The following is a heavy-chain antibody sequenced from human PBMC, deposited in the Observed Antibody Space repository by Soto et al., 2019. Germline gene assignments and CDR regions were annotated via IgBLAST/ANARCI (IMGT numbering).Heavy chain of an antibody. CDR1: NTSISSSNW. Sequence: QVQLQESGPSLVKPSGTLSLTCVITNTSISSSNWWSWVRQAPGKGLEWIGEIYHTGRTNYAPSLKCRVTMSLDKSNNRFSLRLTSLTAADTAVYYCVRDEAHYDILTGSSLGRAFDIWGQGTMVTVSS. D-gene: IGHD3-9*01. CDR2: IYHTGRT. J-gene: IGHJ3*02. V-gene: IGHV4-4*02. CDR3: VRDEAHYDILTGSSLGRAFDI.